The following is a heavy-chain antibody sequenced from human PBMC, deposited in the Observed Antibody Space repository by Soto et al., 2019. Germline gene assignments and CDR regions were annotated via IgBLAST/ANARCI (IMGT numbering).Heavy chain of an antibody. J-gene: IGHJ6*02. Sequence: QVQLVQSRGEVKKPGASVKVSCKTSGYSFTTYGISCVRQAPGQGLEWMGWISGYNGNTNYAQKLQGRVTMTTDTYTSTAYMELRSLRSDDTAVYYCAREGPAPYYYYGMDVWGQGSTVTVSS. V-gene: IGHV1-18*01. CDR3: AREGPAPYYYYGMDV. CDR2: ISGYNGNT. CDR1: GYSFTTYG.